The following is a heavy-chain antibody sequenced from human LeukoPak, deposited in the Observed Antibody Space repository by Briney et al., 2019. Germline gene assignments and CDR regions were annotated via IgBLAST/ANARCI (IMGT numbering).Heavy chain of an antibody. V-gene: IGHV3-74*01. J-gene: IGHJ3*02. D-gene: IGHD4-17*01. CDR3: AKEPHSDYSDHTDSFDI. CDR2: INGDGTST. Sequence: PGGSLKLPFEASESTSGANGMTWYAQAPGKGLVWVSRINGDGTSTDYADSVKGRFSISRDNAKNTLYLQMNSLRSEDTAVYYCAKEPHSDYSDHTDSFDIWGQGTMVTVSS. CDR1: ESTSGANG.